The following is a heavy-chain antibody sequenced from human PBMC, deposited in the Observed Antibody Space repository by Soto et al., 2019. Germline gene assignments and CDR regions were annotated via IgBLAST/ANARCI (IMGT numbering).Heavy chain of an antibody. D-gene: IGHD5-18*01. V-gene: IGHV3-74*01. J-gene: IGHJ5*02. Sequence: QSGGSLRLSCASSGFSFSSYWMHWVRQSPGKGLVWVSRINSEGITTSYADSVKSRFTISRDNAKNILYLQMNSLRAEDTAVYYCTSSEIGYSYGLRNWFDPWGQGTLVTVSS. CDR3: TSSEIGYSYGLRNWFDP. CDR1: GFSFSSYW. CDR2: INSEGITT.